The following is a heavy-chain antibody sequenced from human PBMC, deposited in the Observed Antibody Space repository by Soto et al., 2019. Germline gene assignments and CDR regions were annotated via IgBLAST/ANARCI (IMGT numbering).Heavy chain of an antibody. CDR2: IIPIFGTA. Sequence: SVKVSCKASGGTFSSYAISWVRQAPGQGLEWMGGIIPIFGTANYAQKFQGRVTITADESTSTAYMELSSLRSEDTAVYYCARIFFGVGGDQSDNWFAPGGKGTLVTVSS. D-gene: IGHD3-16*01. CDR1: GGTFSSYA. V-gene: IGHV1-69*13. J-gene: IGHJ5*02. CDR3: ARIFFGVGGDQSDNWFAP.